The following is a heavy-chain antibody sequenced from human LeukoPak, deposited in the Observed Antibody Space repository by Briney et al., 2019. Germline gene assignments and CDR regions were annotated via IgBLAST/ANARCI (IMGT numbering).Heavy chain of an antibody. J-gene: IGHJ5*02. Sequence: SETLSLTCTVSGGSISSYYWGWIRQPPGKGLEWIGSIYHSGSTYYNPPLKSRVTISVDTSKNQFSLKLSSVTAADTAVYYCARHPVPAADISGWFDPWGQGTLVTVSS. CDR2: IYHSGST. D-gene: IGHD2-2*01. CDR3: ARHPVPAADISGWFDP. V-gene: IGHV4-38-2*02. CDR1: GGSISSYY.